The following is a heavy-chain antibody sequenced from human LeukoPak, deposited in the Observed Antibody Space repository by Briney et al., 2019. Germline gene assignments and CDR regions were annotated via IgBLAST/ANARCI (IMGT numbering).Heavy chain of an antibody. CDR3: ARRRGYGSGSYFDY. D-gene: IGHD3-10*01. CDR1: GYTFTSYG. V-gene: IGHV1-18*01. Sequence: GASVRVSCKASGYTFTSYGISWVRQAPGQGLEWMGWISAYNGNTNYAQKLQGRVAMTTDTSTSTAYMELRSLRSDDTAVYYCARRRGYGSGSYFDYWGPGTLVTVSS. CDR2: ISAYNGNT. J-gene: IGHJ4*02.